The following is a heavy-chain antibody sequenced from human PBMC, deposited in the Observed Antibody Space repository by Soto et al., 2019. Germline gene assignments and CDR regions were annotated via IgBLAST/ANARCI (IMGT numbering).Heavy chain of an antibody. J-gene: IGHJ3*02. CDR2: IIPILGIA. Sequence: QVQLVQSGAEVKKPGSSVKVSCKASGGTFSSYTISWVRQAPGQGLEWMGRIIPILGIANYAQKFQGRVTITGDKCTSTAYMELRSLRSEATAVYYCAREQAMVREDAFDIWGQGTVVTVCS. CDR3: AREQAMVREDAFDI. V-gene: IGHV1-69*08. CDR1: GGTFSSYT. D-gene: IGHD3-10*01.